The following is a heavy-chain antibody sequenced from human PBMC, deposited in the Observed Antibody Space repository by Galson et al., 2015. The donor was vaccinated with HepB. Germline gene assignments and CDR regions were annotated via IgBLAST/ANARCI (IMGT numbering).Heavy chain of an antibody. CDR1: GGSISGGAYS. D-gene: IGHD1-26*01. CDR3: VRGQGGWFDT. J-gene: IGHJ5*02. CDR2: IYYSGDT. V-gene: IGHV4-30-4*07. Sequence: TLSLTCAVSGGSISGGAYSWSWIRQPPAKGLEWIGYIYYSGDTYYTPSLNSRVTISVDTSKNQFSLKLSSVTAADTAVYYCVRGQGGWFDTWGQGTLVTVSS.